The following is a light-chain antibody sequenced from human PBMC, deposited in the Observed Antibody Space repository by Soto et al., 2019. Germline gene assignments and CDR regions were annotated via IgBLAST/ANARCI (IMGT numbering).Light chain of an antibody. CDR2: GNR. CDR3: QSYDISLTGVI. CDR1: SSNIGEGYD. V-gene: IGLV1-40*01. Sequence: QSVLTQPPSVSGAPGQRVTISCTGSSSNIGEGYDVHWYRQFPGTAPKLLIYGNRNRPSGVPDRFSASKSGTSASLAITGLLAEDEADYYCQSYDISLTGVIFGGGTKLTVL. J-gene: IGLJ2*01.